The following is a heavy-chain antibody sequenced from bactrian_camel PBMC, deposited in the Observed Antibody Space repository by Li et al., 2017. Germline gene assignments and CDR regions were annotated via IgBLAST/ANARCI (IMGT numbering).Heavy chain of an antibody. V-gene: IGHV3S26*01. D-gene: IGHD3*01. J-gene: IGHJ6*01. CDR2: IDSDGST. CDR3: AADSRPWQCYSVSAARDFGY. Sequence: HVQLVESGGGSVQAGGSLRLSCAASGYTYSSYCMGWFRQAPGKEREGVAAIDSDGSTSYADSVKGRFTTSKDNAKNTLYLQMDNLKVEDTAMYYCAADSRPWQCYSVSAARDFGYRGQGTQVTVS. CDR1: GYTYSSYC.